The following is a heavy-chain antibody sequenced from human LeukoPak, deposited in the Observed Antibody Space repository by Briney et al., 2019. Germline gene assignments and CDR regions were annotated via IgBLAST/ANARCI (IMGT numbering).Heavy chain of an antibody. CDR3: ARRAGAYSHPYDY. D-gene: IGHD4/OR15-4a*01. CDR2: ISGSGDKT. Sequence: RSGGSLRLSCVASGFTFSSNAMSWVRQAPGKGLEWVSAISGSGDKTYYRDSVRGRFTISRDNSKNTLYLQMNSLRAEDTAVYYRARRAGAYSHPYDYWGQGTLVTVSS. J-gene: IGHJ4*02. CDR1: GFTFSSNA. V-gene: IGHV3-23*01.